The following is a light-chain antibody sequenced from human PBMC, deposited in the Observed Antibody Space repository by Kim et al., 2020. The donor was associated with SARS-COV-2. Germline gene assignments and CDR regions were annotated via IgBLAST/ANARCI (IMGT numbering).Light chain of an antibody. CDR3: QTWGTGYVV. Sequence: ASVKLPCTLGSGHRSYASAGHQQQPEKGPRYWMKLNSDGRHSKGDGIPDRFSGSSSGAERYLTISSLQSGDEADYYCQTWGTGYVVFGGGTQLTVL. CDR2: LNSDGRH. J-gene: IGLJ2*01. CDR1: SGHRSYA. V-gene: IGLV4-69*01.